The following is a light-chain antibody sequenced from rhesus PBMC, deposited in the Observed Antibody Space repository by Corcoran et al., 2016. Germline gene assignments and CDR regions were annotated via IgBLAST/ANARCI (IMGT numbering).Light chain of an antibody. Sequence: DIVLTQTPLSLPVTPGEPASISCKSSQSLLDINGNTYLDWYLQKPGQSPRLLNYKVNYRESGVPDRFSGSGSGNEFTLKISRVEPEDVGVYYYMKSTKDRTFGQGTKVEIK. CDR2: KVN. J-gene: IGKJ1*01. CDR3: MKSTKDRT. V-gene: IGKV2S2*01. CDR1: QSLLDINGNTY.